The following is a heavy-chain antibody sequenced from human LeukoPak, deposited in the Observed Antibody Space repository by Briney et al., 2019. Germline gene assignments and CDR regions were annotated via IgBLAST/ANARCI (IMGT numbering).Heavy chain of an antibody. Sequence: ASVKVSCKASGGTFSGSAISWVRQAPGQGLEWMGRINANSGGTEYQQKFQGRVTMTRDTSISTAYVEVNWLISDDTAIYYCARDVSSTPNWEFDYWGQGTLVTVSS. V-gene: IGHV1-2*06. CDR2: INANSGGT. CDR1: GGTFSGSA. D-gene: IGHD1-26*01. CDR3: ARDVSSTPNWEFDY. J-gene: IGHJ4*02.